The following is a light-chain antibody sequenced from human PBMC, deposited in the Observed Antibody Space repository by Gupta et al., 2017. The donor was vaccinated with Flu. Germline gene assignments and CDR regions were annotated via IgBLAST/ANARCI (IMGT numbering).Light chain of an antibody. V-gene: IGLV2-14*01. CDR2: EVS. J-gene: IGLJ3*02. CDR3: SSCTTSSTWV. CDR1: SSDVGAYSY. Sequence: QSALTQPASVSGSPGQSITISCTGTSSDVGAYSYVSWFRQDPGKAPKLMIYEVSYRPSGVSNRFSGSKSGNTASLTISGLQAEDEADYYCSSCTTSSTWVFGGGTKVTVL.